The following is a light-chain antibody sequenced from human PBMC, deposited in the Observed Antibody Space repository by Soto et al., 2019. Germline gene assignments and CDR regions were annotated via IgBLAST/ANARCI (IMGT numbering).Light chain of an antibody. CDR2: DAS. CDR1: QSISSW. V-gene: IGKV1-5*01. J-gene: IGKJ4*01. CDR3: QQYNSYPLT. Sequence: DIQMTQSPSTLSASVGDRVTITCRASQSISSWLAWYQQKPGKGPKLLIYDASSLESGVPSRFSGSGSGTEFTLSISGLQPDDFATYYRQQYNSYPLTFGGGTKVEIK.